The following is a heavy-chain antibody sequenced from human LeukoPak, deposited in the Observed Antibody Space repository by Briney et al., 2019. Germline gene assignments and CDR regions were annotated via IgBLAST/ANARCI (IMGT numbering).Heavy chain of an antibody. D-gene: IGHD6-19*01. CDR2: IRSKAYGATI. Sequence: PGGSLRLSCTASGFTFGDSAMSWFRQAPGKGLEWVGFIRSKAYGATIEYAASVKGRFTISRDDSKTIAYLQMSSLKIEDTAVYYCSRALGGIAVGANDYWGQGTLVTVSS. V-gene: IGHV3-49*03. CDR3: SRALGGIAVGANDY. J-gene: IGHJ4*02. CDR1: GFTFGDSA.